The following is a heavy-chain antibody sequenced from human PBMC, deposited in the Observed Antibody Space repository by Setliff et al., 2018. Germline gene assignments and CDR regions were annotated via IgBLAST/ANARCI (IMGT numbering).Heavy chain of an antibody. CDR3: RLWSHDYHNDY. CDR1: GGSIVTTNYF. CDR2: LYYTGST. J-gene: IGHJ4*02. D-gene: IGHD3-16*01. V-gene: IGHV4-39*07. Sequence: SETLSLTCTGSGGSIVTTNYFWGWIRQPPGGGLEWIGILYYTGSTYSNPSLKSRVTISVDTPNNQFSLKLTSVTAADTAVYYCRLWSHDYHNDYWGQGTLVTVSS.